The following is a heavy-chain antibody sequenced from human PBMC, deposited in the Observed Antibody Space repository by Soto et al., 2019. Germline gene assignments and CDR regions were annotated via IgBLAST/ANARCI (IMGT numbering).Heavy chain of an antibody. CDR2: ISGSGGST. CDR3: AMNYDFWSGYYLFDY. D-gene: IGHD3-3*01. Sequence: GGSLRLSCAASGFTFSSYAMSWVRQAPGKGLEWVSAISGSGGSTYYADSVKGRFTISRDNSKNTLYLQMNSLRAEDTAVYYCAMNYDFWSGYYLFDYWGQGTLVTVYS. J-gene: IGHJ4*02. CDR1: GFTFSSYA. V-gene: IGHV3-23*01.